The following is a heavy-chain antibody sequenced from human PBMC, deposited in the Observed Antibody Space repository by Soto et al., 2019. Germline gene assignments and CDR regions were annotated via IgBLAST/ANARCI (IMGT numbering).Heavy chain of an antibody. Sequence: SETLSLTCIVSGDSVSIGTYYWSWIRQPPGKGLEWIGYIYYRGSTNYNPSLKSRVTMSIDTSRNQFSLKVNSVTAADTAVYYCARGLDYVGFDYWGQGTLVTVSS. D-gene: IGHD4-17*01. CDR1: GDSVSIGTYY. CDR2: IYYRGST. J-gene: IGHJ4*02. CDR3: ARGLDYVGFDY. V-gene: IGHV4-61*01.